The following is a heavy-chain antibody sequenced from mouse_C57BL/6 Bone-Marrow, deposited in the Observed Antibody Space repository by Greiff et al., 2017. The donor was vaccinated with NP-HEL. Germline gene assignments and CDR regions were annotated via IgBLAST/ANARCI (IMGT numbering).Heavy chain of an antibody. D-gene: IGHD2-3*01. CDR1: GYTFTGYW. CDR2: ILPGSGST. CDR3: AKIGYYFAY. Sequence: QVQLQQSGAELMKPGASVKLSCTATGYTFTGYWIAWVKQSPGHGLEWIGEILPGSGSTNYTEKVKGKATCTADTSSNTAYMQNSSLTTEDSAIYYFAKIGYYFAYWGQGTLVTVSA. V-gene: IGHV1-9*01. J-gene: IGHJ3*01.